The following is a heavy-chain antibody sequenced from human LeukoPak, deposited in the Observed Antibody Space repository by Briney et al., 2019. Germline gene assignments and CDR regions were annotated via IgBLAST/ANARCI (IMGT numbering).Heavy chain of an antibody. CDR2: IWYDGSNK. Sequence: GGSLRLSCAASGFTFSAFGMHWVRQAPGKGLEWVAVIWYDGSNKYHADSVKGRFTISRDNFKNTLYLQMDNLRAEDTAVYYCARGQDSTGYYYIDCWGQGTLVTVSS. D-gene: IGHD3-22*01. CDR3: ARGQDSTGYYYIDC. V-gene: IGHV3-33*01. CDR1: GFTFSAFG. J-gene: IGHJ4*02.